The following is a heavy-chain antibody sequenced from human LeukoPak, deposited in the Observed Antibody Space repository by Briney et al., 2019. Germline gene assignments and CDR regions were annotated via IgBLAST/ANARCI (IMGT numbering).Heavy chain of an antibody. CDR2: SGSGAGT. CDR3: AKSIAVAFYS. J-gene: IGHJ4*02. CDR1: GFTFSSFA. Sequence: GGSLRLSCAASGFTFSSFAMSWVRQAPGKGLDWVSSSGSGAGTYYADSVKGRFTISRDNSKNTLYLQMNSLRAEDTAVYYCAKSIAVAFYSWGQGTLVTVSS. D-gene: IGHD6-19*01. V-gene: IGHV3-23*01.